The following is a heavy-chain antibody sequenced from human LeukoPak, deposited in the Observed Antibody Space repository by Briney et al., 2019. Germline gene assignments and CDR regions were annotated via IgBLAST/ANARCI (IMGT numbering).Heavy chain of an antibody. Sequence: GGSLRLSCAASGFTFSSYSMNWVRQAPGKGLEWVSYISSSSSTIYYADSVKGRFTISRDNAKNSLYLQMNSLRDEDTAVYYCARTDLYDSSGLADYLGQGTLVTVSS. CDR2: ISSSSSTI. V-gene: IGHV3-48*02. CDR1: GFTFSSYS. D-gene: IGHD3-22*01. J-gene: IGHJ4*02. CDR3: ARTDLYDSSGLADY.